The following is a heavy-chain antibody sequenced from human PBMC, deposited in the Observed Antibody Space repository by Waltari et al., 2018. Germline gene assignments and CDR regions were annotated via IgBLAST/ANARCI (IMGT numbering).Heavy chain of an antibody. CDR1: GGSFSGSY. Sequence: QVQLQQWGAGLLKPSETLSLTCAVYGGSFSGSYWSWIRQHPGKGLEWIGEINHSGSTNYNPSLKSRVTISVDTSKNQFSLKLSSVTAADTAVYYCARVVVPAAIGDAFDIWGQGTMVTVSS. CDR3: ARVVVPAAIGDAFDI. V-gene: IGHV4-34*01. CDR2: INHSGST. J-gene: IGHJ3*02. D-gene: IGHD2-2*01.